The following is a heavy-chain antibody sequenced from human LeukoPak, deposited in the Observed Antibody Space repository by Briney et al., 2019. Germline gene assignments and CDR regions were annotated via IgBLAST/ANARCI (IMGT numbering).Heavy chain of an antibody. D-gene: IGHD3-9*01. Sequence: ASVNVSCKASVYTFTGYYMHWVRQAPGQGLEWMGWINPNSGGTNYAQKFQGRVTMTRDTSISTAYMELSRLRSDDTAVYYCARDGGGELRYFDWLSFFDYWGQGTLVTVSS. J-gene: IGHJ4*02. CDR1: VYTFTGYY. CDR3: ARDGGGELRYFDWLSFFDY. CDR2: INPNSGGT. V-gene: IGHV1-2*02.